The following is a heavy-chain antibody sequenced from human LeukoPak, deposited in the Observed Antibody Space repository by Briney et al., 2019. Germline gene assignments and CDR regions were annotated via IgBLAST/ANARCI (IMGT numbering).Heavy chain of an antibody. CDR1: GFTFSSYA. CDR3: AKEHYIWGSYRYTGSDY. J-gene: IGHJ4*02. CDR2: ISGSGGST. V-gene: IGHV3-23*01. D-gene: IGHD3-16*02. Sequence: GGSLRLSCAASGFTFSSYAMSWVRQAPGKGLEWASAISGSGGSTYYADSVKGRFTISRDNSKNTLYLQMNSLRAEDTAVYYCAKEHYIWGSYRYTGSDYWGQGTLVTVSS.